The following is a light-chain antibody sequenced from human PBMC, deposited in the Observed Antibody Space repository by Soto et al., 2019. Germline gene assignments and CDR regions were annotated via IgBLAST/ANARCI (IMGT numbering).Light chain of an antibody. CDR2: EVS. Sequence: QSALTQPASVSGSPGQSISISCTGTSSDVGGYNYVSWYQQHPGKAPKLMIYEVSNRPSGVSNRFSGSKSGNTASLTISGLQAEYGADYYGSSIRSDTPVVFGTGTKGSVL. CDR3: SSIRSDTPVV. J-gene: IGLJ1*01. CDR1: SSDVGGYNY. V-gene: IGLV2-14*01.